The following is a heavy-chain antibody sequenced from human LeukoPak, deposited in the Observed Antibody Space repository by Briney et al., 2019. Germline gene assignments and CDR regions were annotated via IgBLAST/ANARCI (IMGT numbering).Heavy chain of an antibody. D-gene: IGHD3-10*01. J-gene: IGHJ5*02. V-gene: IGHV1-2*02. CDR1: GYTFTGYY. CDR3: AREVVITMVQGSSPWFDP. Sequence: GASVKVSCKASGYTFTGYYMHWVRQAPGQGLEWMGWINPNSGGTNYAQKFQGRVTMTRDTSISTAYMELSRLRSDDTAVYYCAREVVITMVQGSSPWFDPWGQGTLVTVSS. CDR2: INPNSGGT.